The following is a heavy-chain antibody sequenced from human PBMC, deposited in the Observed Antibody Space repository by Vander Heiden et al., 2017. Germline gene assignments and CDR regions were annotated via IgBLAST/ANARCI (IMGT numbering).Heavy chain of an antibody. V-gene: IGHV5-51*01. Sequence: LVQSGAEVKKPGESLKISCQGSGYTFSDSWIGWVRQMPGKGLESMGVIYPADSETRYSPSFEGQVTMSVDKSTNTAYLEWRSLKASDSAMYYCARQNDGNYGDYPYEFWGQGTQVTVSS. D-gene: IGHD4-17*01. CDR2: IYPADSET. CDR1: GYTFSDSW. CDR3: ARQNDGNYGDYPYEF. J-gene: IGHJ4*02.